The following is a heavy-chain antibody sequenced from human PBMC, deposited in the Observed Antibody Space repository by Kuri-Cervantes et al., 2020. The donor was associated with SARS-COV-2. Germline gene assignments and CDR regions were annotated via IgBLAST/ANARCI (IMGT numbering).Heavy chain of an antibody. Sequence: SVKVSCKASGGTFSTDGITWVRQAPGQGLEWTGTIIPVLGTTTYSQKFQGKVTITADKSTSTAYMELSSLTSEDTAVYYCARGAAAAGPAGEYSFYMDVWGKGTTVTVSS. CDR3: ARGAAAAGPAGEYSFYMDV. D-gene: IGHD6-13*01. J-gene: IGHJ6*03. V-gene: IGHV1-69*04. CDR2: IIPVLGTT. CDR1: GGTFSTDG.